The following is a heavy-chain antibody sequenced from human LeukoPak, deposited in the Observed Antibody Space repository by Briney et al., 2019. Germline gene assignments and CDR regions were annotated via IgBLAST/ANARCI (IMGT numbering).Heavy chain of an antibody. D-gene: IGHD2/OR15-2a*01. J-gene: IGHJ4*02. CDR2: MNPNSGNT. CDR1: GYTFTSYD. V-gene: IGHV1-8*01. CDR3: ARAFSLSSAYFDY. Sequence: GASVKVSCKASGYTFTSYDINWVRQATGQGLEWMGWMNPNSGNTGYAQKFQGRVTMTRNTSISTAYMELSSLRSEDTTVYYCARAFSLSSAYFDYWGQGTLVTVSS.